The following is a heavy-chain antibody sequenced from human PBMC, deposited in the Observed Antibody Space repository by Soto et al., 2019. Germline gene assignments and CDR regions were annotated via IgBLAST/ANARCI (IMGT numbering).Heavy chain of an antibody. V-gene: IGHV4-61*01. CDR2: FYYSGST. D-gene: IGHD6-6*01. J-gene: IGHJ5*02. CDR1: GGSVSGGSYF. CDR3: ASVRIAARPSWFDP. Sequence: PSETLSLTCTVSGGSVSGGSYFWSWVRQPPGKGLEWIGYFYYSGSTKYNPSLKSRVTILEDTSKNQFSLKLNSVTAADTAVYYCASVRIAARPSWFDPWGQGTLVTVSS.